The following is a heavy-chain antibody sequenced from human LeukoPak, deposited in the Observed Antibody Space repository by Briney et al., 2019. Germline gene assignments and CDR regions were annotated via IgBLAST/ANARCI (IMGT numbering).Heavy chain of an antibody. V-gene: IGHV4-30-4*01. CDR2: INHSGST. CDR1: GGTISSGDYY. J-gene: IGHJ6*03. CDR3: ASSYYYYMDV. Sequence: PSQTLSLTCTVSGGTISSGDYYWSWIRQPPGKGLEWIGEINHSGSTNYNPSLKSRVAISVDTSKNQFSLKLSSVTAADTAVYYCASSYYYYMDVWGKGTTVTVSS.